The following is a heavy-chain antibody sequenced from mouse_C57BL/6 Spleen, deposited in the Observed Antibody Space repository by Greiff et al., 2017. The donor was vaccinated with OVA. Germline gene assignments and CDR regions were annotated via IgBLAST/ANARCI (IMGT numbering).Heavy chain of an antibody. CDR3: ARGDIYYYASYAMDY. J-gene: IGHJ4*01. V-gene: IGHV1-54*01. CDR1: GYAFTNYL. CDR2: INPGSGGT. D-gene: IGHD1-1*01. Sequence: LVESGAELVRPGTSVKVSCKASGYAFTNYLIEWVKQRPGQGLEWIGVINPGSGGTNYNEKFKGKATLTADKSSSTAYMQLSSLTSEDSAVYVCARGDIYYYASYAMDYWGQGTSVTVSS.